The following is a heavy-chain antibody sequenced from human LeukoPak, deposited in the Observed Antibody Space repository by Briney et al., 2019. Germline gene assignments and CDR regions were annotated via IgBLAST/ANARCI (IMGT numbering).Heavy chain of an antibody. D-gene: IGHD5-12*01. J-gene: IGHJ4*02. CDR2: IYSGATT. Sequence: AGGSLRLSCAASGFTVSNNYMNWVRQAPGKGLEWVSGIYSGATTYYADSVKGRFTISRDNSKNTLYLQMNSLRAEDTAVYYCATGGSGYDSPVDYWGQGTLVTVSS. V-gene: IGHV3-53*01. CDR3: ATGGSGYDSPVDY. CDR1: GFTVSNNY.